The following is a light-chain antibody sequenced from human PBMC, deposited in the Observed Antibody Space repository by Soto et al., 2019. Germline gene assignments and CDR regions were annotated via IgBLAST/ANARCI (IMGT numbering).Light chain of an antibody. CDR1: QSISSW. V-gene: IGKV1-5*01. Sequence: DIQMTQSPSTLSASVGDRVTMTCRASQSISSWLAWYQQKPGKAPKLLIYDASSLESGVPSRFSGSGSGTEFTLTISSLQPDDFATYYCQQYNSYLWTFGQGTKVDIK. CDR3: QQYNSYLWT. CDR2: DAS. J-gene: IGKJ1*01.